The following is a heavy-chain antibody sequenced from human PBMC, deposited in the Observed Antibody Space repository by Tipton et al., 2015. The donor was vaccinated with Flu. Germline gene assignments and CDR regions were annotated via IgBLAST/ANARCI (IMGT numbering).Heavy chain of an antibody. Sequence: TLSLTCTVSGGSISSGGFYWTWIRQRPGKGLEWVGYIYSSGNTYYSPSLKSRATISVDTYKNQFSLKLRSVTAADTAVYYCATRVSVAGPPFDYWGQGTLVTVSS. V-gene: IGHV4-31*03. J-gene: IGHJ4*02. CDR1: GGSISSGGFY. CDR2: IYSSGNT. CDR3: ATRVSVAGPPFDY. D-gene: IGHD6-13*01.